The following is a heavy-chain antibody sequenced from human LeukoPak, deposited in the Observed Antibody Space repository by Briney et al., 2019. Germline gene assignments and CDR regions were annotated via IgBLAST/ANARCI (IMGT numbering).Heavy chain of an antibody. Sequence: ASVKVSCKASGYTFTGYYMHWVRQAPGQGLEWMGWINPNSGGTNYAQKFQGRVTMTRDTSISTAYMELSRLRSDDTAVYYCARTGPPVYDSSGYYFLGWFDPWGQGTLVTVSS. CDR1: GYTFTGYY. D-gene: IGHD3-22*01. CDR3: ARTGPPVYDSSGYYFLGWFDP. J-gene: IGHJ5*02. CDR2: INPNSGGT. V-gene: IGHV1-2*02.